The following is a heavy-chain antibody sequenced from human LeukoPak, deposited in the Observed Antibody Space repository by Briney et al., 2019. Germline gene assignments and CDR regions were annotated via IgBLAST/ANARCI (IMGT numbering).Heavy chain of an antibody. D-gene: IGHD2-2*02. Sequence: GGSLRLPCAASGFTFSSYWMHWVRQAPGKGLVWVSRINSDGSSTSYADSVKGRFTISRDNAKNTLYLQMNSLRAEDTALYYCARRDIVVVPASILGAFDIWGQGATVTVSS. V-gene: IGHV3-74*01. CDR3: ARRDIVVVPASILGAFDI. CDR1: GFTFSSYW. CDR2: INSDGSST. J-gene: IGHJ3*02.